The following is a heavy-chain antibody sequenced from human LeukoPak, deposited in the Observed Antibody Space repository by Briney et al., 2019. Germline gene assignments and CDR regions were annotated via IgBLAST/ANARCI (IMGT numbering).Heavy chain of an antibody. CDR2: IKSKTDGGTT. Sequence: TGGSLRLSCAASGFTFSNAWMNWVRQAPGKGLEWVGRIKSKTDGGTTDYAAPVKGRFTISRDDSKNTLYLQMNSLKTEDTAVYYCTTDCGLLCYENYGMDVWGQGTTVTVSS. CDR1: GFTFSNAW. CDR3: TTDCGLLCYENYGMDV. D-gene: IGHD2-2*01. J-gene: IGHJ6*02. V-gene: IGHV3-15*07.